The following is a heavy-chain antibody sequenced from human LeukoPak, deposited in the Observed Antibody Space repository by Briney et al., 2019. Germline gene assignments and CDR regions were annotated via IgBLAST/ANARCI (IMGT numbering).Heavy chain of an antibody. CDR3: ARMYYYDSSGFLDY. D-gene: IGHD3-22*01. V-gene: IGHV5-10-1*01. CDR2: IDPSDSYT. J-gene: IGHJ4*02. Sequence: MAGESLKISCKGSGYSSTSYWISWVRQMPGKGLEWMGRIDPSDSYTNYSPSFQGHVTISADKSISTAYLQWSSLKASDTAMYYCARMYYYDSSGFLDYWGQGTLVTVSS. CDR1: GYSSTSYW.